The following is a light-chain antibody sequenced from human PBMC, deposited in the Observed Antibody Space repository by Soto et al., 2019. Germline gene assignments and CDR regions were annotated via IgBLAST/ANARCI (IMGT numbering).Light chain of an antibody. CDR3: QQYGSSPQGT. Sequence: VLTQSPGTLSLSPGARATLSCRASQSVTDTYLTWYQQKPGQAPRLLIYGASRRATGIPDRFSGSGSGTDFTLTISRLEPVDFAVYYCQQYGSSPQGTFGQGTKVEIK. V-gene: IGKV3-20*01. CDR1: QSVTDTY. CDR2: GAS. J-gene: IGKJ1*01.